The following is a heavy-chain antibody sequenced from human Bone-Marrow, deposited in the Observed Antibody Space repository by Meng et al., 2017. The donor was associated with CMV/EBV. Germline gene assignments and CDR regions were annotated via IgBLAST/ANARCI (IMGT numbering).Heavy chain of an antibody. CDR3: ARAHQLRFSYYSYGLDV. CDR2: INPNSGGT. Sequence: ASVKVSCKASGYTFTGYYMHWVRQAPGQGLEWMGWINPNSGGTNYAQKFQGRVTMTGDTSISTAYMELSSLRSDDTAVYYCARAHQLRFSYYSYGLDVWGQGTTVTVSS. D-gene: IGHD2-2*01. CDR1: GYTFTGYY. V-gene: IGHV1-2*02. J-gene: IGHJ6*02.